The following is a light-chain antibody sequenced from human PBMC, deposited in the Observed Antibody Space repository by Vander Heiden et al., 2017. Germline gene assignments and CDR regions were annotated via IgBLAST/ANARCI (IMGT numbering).Light chain of an antibody. CDR2: KAS. V-gene: IGKV1-5*03. CDR1: QSISSW. Sequence: DIQMTQSPSTLSASVGDRVTITCRASQSISSWLAWYQQKPGKAPKLLIYKASSLESGVPSRFSSSGSGTEFTLTISSLQPDDFATYYCQQYNNYWTFGPGTKVEIK. J-gene: IGKJ1*01. CDR3: QQYNNYWT.